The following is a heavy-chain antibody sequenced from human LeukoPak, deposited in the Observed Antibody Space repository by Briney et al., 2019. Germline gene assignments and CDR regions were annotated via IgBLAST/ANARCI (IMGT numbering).Heavy chain of an antibody. CDR2: ISGSGGST. D-gene: IGHD3-22*01. Sequence: GGSLRLSCAASGFTFSSYAMSWVRQAPGKGLEWVSDISGSGGSTYYADSVKGRFTISRDNYKDTLYLQMNSLRAEDTAVYYCAKAPSYYDSSGYYYSADFQHWGQGTLVTVSS. J-gene: IGHJ1*01. CDR3: AKAPSYYDSSGYYYSADFQH. V-gene: IGHV3-23*01. CDR1: GFTFSSYA.